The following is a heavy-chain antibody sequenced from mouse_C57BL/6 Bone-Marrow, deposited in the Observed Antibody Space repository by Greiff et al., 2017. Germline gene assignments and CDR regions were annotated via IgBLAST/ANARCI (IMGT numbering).Heavy chain of an antibody. D-gene: IGHD1-1*01. Sequence: EVQLVESGGGLVQPGGSLKLSCAASGFTFSDYYMYWVRQTPEKRLEWVAYISNGGGSTYSPDTVKGRFTISRDNAKNTLYLQMCRLKSEDTAMYYCASLYYYGSSSLFDYWGQGTTLTVSS. V-gene: IGHV5-12*01. CDR2: ISNGGGST. J-gene: IGHJ2*01. CDR1: GFTFSDYY. CDR3: ASLYYYGSSSLFDY.